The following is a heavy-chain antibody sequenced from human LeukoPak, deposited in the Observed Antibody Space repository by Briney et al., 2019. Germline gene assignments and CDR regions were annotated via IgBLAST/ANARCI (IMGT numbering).Heavy chain of an antibody. CDR3: AREADVLRFLEWFLYFDY. D-gene: IGHD3-3*01. Sequence: PSETLSLTCTVSGGSISSSSYYWGWIRQPPGKGLEWIGSIYYSGSTYYNPSLKSRVTISVDTSKNQFSLKLSSVTAADTAVYYCAREADVLRFLEWFLYFDYWGQGTLVTVSS. V-gene: IGHV4-39*02. CDR1: GGSISSSSYY. J-gene: IGHJ4*02. CDR2: IYYSGST.